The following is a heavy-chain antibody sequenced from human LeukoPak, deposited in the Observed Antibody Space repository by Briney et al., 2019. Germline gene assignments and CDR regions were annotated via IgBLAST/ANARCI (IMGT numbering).Heavy chain of an antibody. Sequence: GGSLRLSCAASGFTFSSYSMNWVRQAPGKGLEWVSSISSSSSYIYYADSVKGRFTISRDNAKNSLYLQMNSLRAEDTAVYYCASGDTYYDSSGYYSYFDYWGQGTLVTVSS. CDR2: ISSSSSYI. CDR3: ASGDTYYDSSGYYSYFDY. D-gene: IGHD3-22*01. J-gene: IGHJ4*02. V-gene: IGHV3-21*01. CDR1: GFTFSSYS.